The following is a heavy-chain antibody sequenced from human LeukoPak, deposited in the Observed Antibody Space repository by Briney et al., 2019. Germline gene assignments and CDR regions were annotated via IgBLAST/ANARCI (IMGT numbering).Heavy chain of an antibody. CDR3: AKVYCSGGSCYSPEYFDY. CDR2: ISGSGGST. J-gene: IGHJ4*02. D-gene: IGHD2-15*01. V-gene: IGHV3-23*01. CDR1: GFTFSSYA. Sequence: PGGSLRLSCAASGFTFSSYAMSWVRQAPGKGLEWVSAISGSGGSTYYADSVKGRFTISRDNSKNTLYLQMNSLRAEDTAVYYCAKVYCSGGSCYSPEYFDYWGQGTLVTVSS.